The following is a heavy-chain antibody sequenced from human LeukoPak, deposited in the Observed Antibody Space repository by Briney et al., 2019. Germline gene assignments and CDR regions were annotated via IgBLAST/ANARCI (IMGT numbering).Heavy chain of an antibody. V-gene: IGHV3-73*01. CDR1: GLTLSGSA. D-gene: IGHD2-2*01. J-gene: IGHJ6*02. CDR3: TYGGGSQVVGMPWGYYGMDV. Sequence: GRSLRPSCAASGLTLSGSATHWVRHASGKGLEWVGRIRSKANSYATAYAASVKGRFTISRDDSKNTAYLQMNSLKTEDTAVYYCTYGGGSQVVGMPWGYYGMDVWGQGTTVTVSS. CDR2: IRSKANSYAT.